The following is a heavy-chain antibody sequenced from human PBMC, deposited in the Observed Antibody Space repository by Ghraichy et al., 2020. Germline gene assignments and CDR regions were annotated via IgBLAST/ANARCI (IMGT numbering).Heavy chain of an antibody. V-gene: IGHV3-48*02. J-gene: IGHJ6*02. CDR2: ITSSSRIT. D-gene: IGHD4-23*01. CDR3: ARGSRVVRFYYYDGMDV. CDR1: GFTFNGYS. Sequence: GGSLRLSCVGSGFTFNGYSMNWVRQSPGKGLEWVSYITSSSRITFYADSVKGRFTISRDNAQNSLYLQMNSLRDDDTAEYYCARGSRVVRFYYYDGMDVWGQGPMVTVAS.